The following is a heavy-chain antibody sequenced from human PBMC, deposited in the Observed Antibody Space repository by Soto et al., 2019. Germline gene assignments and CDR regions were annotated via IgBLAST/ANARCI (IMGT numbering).Heavy chain of an antibody. CDR2: ISRSSTGI. CDR3: ARAGTWGLDV. D-gene: IGHD6-19*01. V-gene: IGHV3-48*02. CDR1: GFTFSLYS. Sequence: EVQLVESGGGLVQPGGSLRLSCAASGFTFSLYSMSWVRQAPGKGLEWVSYISRSSTGIHYADSVKGRFTISRDDATNSMELKMNRCSDGEAAAYYCARAGTWGLDVWGQGTTVSISS. J-gene: IGHJ6*02.